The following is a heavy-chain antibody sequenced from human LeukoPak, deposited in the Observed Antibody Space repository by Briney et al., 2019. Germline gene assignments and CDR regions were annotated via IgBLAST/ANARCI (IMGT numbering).Heavy chain of an antibody. CDR3: AKDTVVVPAGGRFDP. V-gene: IGHV3-30*18. D-gene: IGHD2-2*01. CDR2: ISYDGSNK. Sequence: GGSLRLSCAASGFTFSSYGMHWVRQAPGKGLEWVAVISYDGSNKYYADSVKGRFTISRDNSKNTLYLQMNSLRAEDTAVYYCAKDTVVVPAGGRFDPWGQGTLVTVSS. CDR1: GFTFSSYG. J-gene: IGHJ5*02.